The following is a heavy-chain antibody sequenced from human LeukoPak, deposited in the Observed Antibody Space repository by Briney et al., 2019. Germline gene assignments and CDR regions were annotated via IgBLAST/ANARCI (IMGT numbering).Heavy chain of an antibody. CDR3: ARANKPYSGSFYAFDI. J-gene: IGHJ3*02. CDR2: ISYDGSNK. V-gene: IGHV3-30-3*01. CDR1: GFTFSSYA. Sequence: PGGSLRLSCAASGFTFSSYAMHWVRQAPGKGLEWVAVISYDGSNKYYADSVKGRFTISRDNSKNTLYLQMNSLGAEDTAVYYCARANKPYSGSFYAFDIWGQGTMVTVSS. D-gene: IGHD1-26*01.